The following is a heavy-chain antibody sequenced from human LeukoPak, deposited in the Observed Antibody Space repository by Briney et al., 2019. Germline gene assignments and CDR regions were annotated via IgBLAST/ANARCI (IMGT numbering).Heavy chain of an antibody. CDR2: IYTSGST. V-gene: IGHV4-4*07. CDR3: ARDRDVYYYYYMDV. CDR1: GGSISSYY. J-gene: IGHJ6*03. Sequence: SETLSLTCTVSGGSISSYYWSWIRQPAGKGLEWIGRIYTSGSTNYNPSLKSRVTMSVDPFKNQFSLKLSSVTAADTAVYYCARDRDVYYYYYMDVWGKGTTVTVSS. D-gene: IGHD5-24*01.